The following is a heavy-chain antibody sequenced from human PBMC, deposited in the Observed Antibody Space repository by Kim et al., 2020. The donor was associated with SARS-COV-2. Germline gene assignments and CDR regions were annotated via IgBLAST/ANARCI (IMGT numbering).Heavy chain of an antibody. CDR1: GYSFTNYV. V-gene: IGHV1-3*01. D-gene: IGHD3-3*01. CDR2: INPANGNT. Sequence: ASVKVSCKASGYSFTNYVLHWVRQAPGQSLEWVAWINPANGNTKYSERFQGRVTITRDTSATTAFLEVSGLTSEDTAMYFCARVLSAYHRSYAFDVWGQGTMVTVSS. J-gene: IGHJ3*01. CDR3: ARVLSAYHRSYAFDV.